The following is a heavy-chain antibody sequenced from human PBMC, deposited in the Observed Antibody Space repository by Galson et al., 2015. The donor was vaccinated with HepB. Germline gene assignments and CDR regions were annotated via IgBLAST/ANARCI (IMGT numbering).Heavy chain of an antibody. CDR1: GYTLTSYA. V-gene: IGHV1-3*01. CDR3: ARDLYSSGWYESYS. J-gene: IGHJ4*02. D-gene: IGHD6-19*01. Sequence: SVKVSCKASGYTLTSYAMHWVRQAPGQRLEWMGWINAGNGNTKYSQKFQGRVTITRDTSASTAYMELSSLRSEDTAVYYCARDLYSSGWYESYSWGQGTLVTVSS. CDR2: INAGNGNT.